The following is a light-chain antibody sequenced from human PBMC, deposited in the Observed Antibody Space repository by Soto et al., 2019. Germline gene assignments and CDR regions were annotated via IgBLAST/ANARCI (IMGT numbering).Light chain of an antibody. CDR2: AAS. CDR3: QQSYSTLSIT. J-gene: IGKJ5*01. Sequence: DIQMTQSPSSLSASVGDRVTITCRASERISRHLNWYQQKPGKAPNLLIYAASSLQNGVPSRFSGCGSGTDFTLTISNLQPEDFATYYCQQSYSTLSITFGQGTRLEIK. CDR1: ERISRH. V-gene: IGKV1-39*01.